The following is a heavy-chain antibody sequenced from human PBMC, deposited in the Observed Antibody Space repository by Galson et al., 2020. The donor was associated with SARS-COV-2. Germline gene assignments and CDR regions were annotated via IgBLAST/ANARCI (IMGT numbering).Heavy chain of an antibody. J-gene: IGHJ6*02. CDR2: INPQNGVT. CDR1: GYTFTGSY. Sequence: ASVKVSCKTSGYTFTGSYIHWVRQAPGQGLEWVGWINPQNGVTDYAQEFQGRVTVTSDRSNSTGYMELNGLKSDDTAVYYCAIQPRIVAVGYHYYYGLKFWGQGTTVTVSS. D-gene: IGHD6-13*01. CDR3: AIQPRIVAVGYHYYYGLKF. V-gene: IGHV1-2*02.